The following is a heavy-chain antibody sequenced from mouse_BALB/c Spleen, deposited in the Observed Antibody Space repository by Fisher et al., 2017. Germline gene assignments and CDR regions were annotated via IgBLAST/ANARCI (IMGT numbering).Heavy chain of an antibody. Sequence: KFKGKATLTADKSSSTAYMQLSSLTSEDSAVYYCARENHYYAMDYWGQGTSVTVSS. CDR3: ARENHYYAMDY. J-gene: IGHJ4*01. V-gene: IGHV1-4*01.